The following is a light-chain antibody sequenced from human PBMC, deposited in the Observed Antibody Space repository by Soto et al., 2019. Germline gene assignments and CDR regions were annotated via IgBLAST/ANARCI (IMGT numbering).Light chain of an antibody. J-gene: IGLJ1*01. CDR2: EVS. CDR1: SSDVGGYNF. V-gene: IGLV2-14*01. Sequence: QSVLTQPPSASGSPGQSITISCTGTSSDVGGYNFVSWYQQHPGRAPKLLIYEVSRRPSGVSNRFSGSKSGGTASLTISGLQAEDEADYYCYSYRGYYTRVFGTGTKVTVL. CDR3: YSYRGYYTRV.